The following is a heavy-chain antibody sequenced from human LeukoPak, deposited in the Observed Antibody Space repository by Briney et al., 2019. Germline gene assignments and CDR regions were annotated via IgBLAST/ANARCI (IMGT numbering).Heavy chain of an antibody. CDR1: GYSFTDYW. D-gene: IGHD6-6*01. CDR2: IYPGDSDT. CDR3: ARHMAAPPRGTAFDI. V-gene: IGHV5-51*01. Sequence: GESLKISCKGSGYSFTDYWIGWVRQMPGKGLEWMGIIYPGDSDTRYSPSFQGQVTISADKSISTAYLQWSSLKASDTAMYYCARHMAAPPRGTAFDIWGQGTMVTVSS. J-gene: IGHJ3*02.